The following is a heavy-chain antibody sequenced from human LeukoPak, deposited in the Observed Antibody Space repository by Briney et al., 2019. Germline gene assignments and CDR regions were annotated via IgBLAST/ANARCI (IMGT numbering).Heavy chain of an antibody. D-gene: IGHD3-22*01. V-gene: IGHV4-34*01. CDR2: INHSGST. CDR1: GGSFSGYY. J-gene: IGHJ4*02. CDR3: ARINDSSGYHTDY. Sequence: SETLSLTCAVYGGSFSGYYWSWIRQPPGKGLEWIGEINHSGSTNYNPSLKSRVTISVDTSKNQFSLRLSSVTAADTAVYYCARINDSSGYHTDYWGQGTLVTVSS.